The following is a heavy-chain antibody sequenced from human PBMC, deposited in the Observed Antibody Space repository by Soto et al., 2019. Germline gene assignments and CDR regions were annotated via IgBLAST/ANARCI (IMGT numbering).Heavy chain of an antibody. CDR3: ARVQDDYGDSYYFDY. CDR1: GYTFTGYY. J-gene: IGHJ4*02. Sequence: ASVKVSCKASGYTFTGYYMHWVRQAPGQGLEWMGWINPNSGGTNYAQKFQGRVTITADESTSTAYMELSSLRSEDTAVYYCARVQDDYGDSYYFDYWGQGTLVTVSS. D-gene: IGHD4-17*01. V-gene: IGHV1-2*02. CDR2: INPNSGGT.